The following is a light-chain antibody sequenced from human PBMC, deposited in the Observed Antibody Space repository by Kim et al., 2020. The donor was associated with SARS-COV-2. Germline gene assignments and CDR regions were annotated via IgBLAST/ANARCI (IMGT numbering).Light chain of an antibody. CDR2: KDS. J-gene: IGLJ3*02. CDR1: VLAKKY. Sequence: SVSPGHTARITCPGDVLAKKYARWFQQKPGQAPVLVIYKDSERPSGIPERFSGSSSGTTVTLTISGAQVEDEADYYCYSAADNNLVFGGGTQLTVL. CDR3: YSAADNNLV. V-gene: IGLV3-27*01.